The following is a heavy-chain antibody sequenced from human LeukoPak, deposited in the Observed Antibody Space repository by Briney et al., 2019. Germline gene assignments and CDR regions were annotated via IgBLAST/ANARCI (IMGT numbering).Heavy chain of an antibody. CDR2: INPRDGST. CDR3: ARGADQEFDF. CDR1: AHTLNNHF. J-gene: IGHJ4*02. V-gene: IGHV1-46*02. Sequence: GSVTVSCKSSAHTLNNHFIHWVRQAPGQGLEWMGMINPRDGSTRTVQRFQGRLTMTRDTSMSTLYMGLSSLRSEDTATYFCARGADQEFDFWGQGTLVTVSS.